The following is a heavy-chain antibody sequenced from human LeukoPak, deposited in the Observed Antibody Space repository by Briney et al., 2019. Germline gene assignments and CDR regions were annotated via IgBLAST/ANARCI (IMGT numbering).Heavy chain of an antibody. CDR3: ARTYGGTPPELRWFDS. CDR1: RGLLSVYY. Sequence: SETLSLTCAVYRGLLSVYYWSWMRQPSRRALEWIGYIYYRWSAKLSPSLKGRVTLSVEPPKNQFSLKVSSVIAADTAVYYCARTYGGTPPELRWFDSWGQGTLVTVSS. V-gene: IGHV4-59*01. J-gene: IGHJ5*01. D-gene: IGHD1-7*01. CDR2: IYYRWSA.